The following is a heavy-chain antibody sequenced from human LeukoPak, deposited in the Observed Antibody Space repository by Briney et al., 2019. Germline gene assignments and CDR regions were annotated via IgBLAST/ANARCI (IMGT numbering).Heavy chain of an antibody. Sequence: SETLSLTCTVSGGSISSSSYYWGWIRQPPGKGLEWIGSIYYSGSTYYNPSLKSRVTISVDTSKNQFSLKLSSVTAADTAVYYCARLGWDILGVFVGYAFDYWGQGTLVTVSS. CDR3: ARLGWDILGVFVGYAFDY. V-gene: IGHV4-39*01. CDR2: IYYSGST. J-gene: IGHJ4*02. CDR1: GGSISSSSYY. D-gene: IGHD3-9*01.